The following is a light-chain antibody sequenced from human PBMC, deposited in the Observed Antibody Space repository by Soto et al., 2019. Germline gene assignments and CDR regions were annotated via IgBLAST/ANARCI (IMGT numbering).Light chain of an antibody. CDR2: DAS. V-gene: IGKV3-11*01. CDR1: QSVIRY. J-gene: IGKJ5*01. CDR3: QQRYRWPPIT. Sequence: ETVLTQSPATLSLSPGERATLSCRASQSVIRYLAWYQQKPGQAPRLLIYDASNRATGIPARFSGSGSGTDFTLTISSLEPEDFAVYYCQQRYRWPPITFGQGTRLEIK.